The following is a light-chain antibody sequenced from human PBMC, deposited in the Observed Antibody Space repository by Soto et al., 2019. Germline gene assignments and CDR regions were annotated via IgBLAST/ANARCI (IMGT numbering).Light chain of an antibody. Sequence: DIHMTQSPSTLSAAVGDRVTITCRASQSISNWLAWYQQKPGKAPKLLIYKASSLESGVPSRFSGSGSGTELTLTISSLQPDDFATYYCQQYNSYPWTFGQGTKVDI. CDR1: QSISNW. CDR2: KAS. V-gene: IGKV1-5*03. CDR3: QQYNSYPWT. J-gene: IGKJ1*01.